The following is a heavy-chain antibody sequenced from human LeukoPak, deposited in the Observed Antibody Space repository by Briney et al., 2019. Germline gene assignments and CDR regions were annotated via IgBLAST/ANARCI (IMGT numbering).Heavy chain of an antibody. CDR3: ARERADVDTAMVSFNY. CDR2: IIPILGIA. D-gene: IGHD5-18*01. CDR1: GGTFSSYA. J-gene: IGHJ4*02. Sequence: ASVKVSCKASGGTFSSYAISWVRQAPGQGLEWMERIIPILGIANYAQKFQGRVTITADKSTSTAYMELSSLRSEDTAVYYCARERADVDTAMVSFNYWGQGTLVTVSS. V-gene: IGHV1-69*04.